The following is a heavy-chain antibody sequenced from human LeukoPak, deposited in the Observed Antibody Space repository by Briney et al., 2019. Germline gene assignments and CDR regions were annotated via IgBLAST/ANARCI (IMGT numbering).Heavy chain of an antibody. D-gene: IGHD3-3*01. Sequence: SVTVSCTASGGTFISYAISWVRQAPGQGLEWTGGIIPIFGTANYAQKFQGRVTITADESTSTAYMELSSLRSEDTAVYYCARDRGDDFWSTGLNGWFDPWGQGTLVTVSS. V-gene: IGHV1-69*13. CDR1: GGTFISYA. J-gene: IGHJ5*02. CDR2: IIPIFGTA. CDR3: ARDRGDDFWSTGLNGWFDP.